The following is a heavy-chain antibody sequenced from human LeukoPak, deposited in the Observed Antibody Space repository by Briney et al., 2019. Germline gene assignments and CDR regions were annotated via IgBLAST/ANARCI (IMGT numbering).Heavy chain of an antibody. CDR3: ARGYCSSTSCSMGY. CDR2: ISYDGSNK. J-gene: IGHJ4*02. Sequence: GGSLRLSCAASGFTFSSYAIHWVRQAPGKGLEWVAVISYDGSNKYYADSVKGRFTISRDNSKNTLYLQMNSLRAEDTAVYYCARGYCSSTSCSMGYWGQGTLVTVSS. D-gene: IGHD2-2*01. V-gene: IGHV3-30*01. CDR1: GFTFSSYA.